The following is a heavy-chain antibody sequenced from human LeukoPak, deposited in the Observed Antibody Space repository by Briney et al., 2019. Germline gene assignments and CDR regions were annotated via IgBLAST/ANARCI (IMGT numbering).Heavy chain of an antibody. Sequence: SETLSLTCTVSGGTLSSYYWSWIRQPPGKGLEWIGYIYYSGSTNYNPSLKSRVTVSVDTSKNQFSLKLSSVTAADTAVYYCARVGVDTAMASFDYWGQGTLVTVSS. D-gene: IGHD5-18*01. CDR1: GGTLSSYY. CDR2: IYYSGST. V-gene: IGHV4-59*01. J-gene: IGHJ4*02. CDR3: ARVGVDTAMASFDY.